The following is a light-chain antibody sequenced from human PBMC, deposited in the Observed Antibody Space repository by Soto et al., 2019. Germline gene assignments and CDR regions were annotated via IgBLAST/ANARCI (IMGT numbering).Light chain of an antibody. CDR2: EVS. J-gene: IGLJ1*01. CDR3: SSYTSSSTPDV. V-gene: IGLV2-14*01. Sequence: QSALTQPASVSGSPGQSITISCTGTSSDVGSYNYVSWYQQHPGKDPKLMIYEVSNRPSGVSNRFSGSKSGNTASLTISGLQAEDEADYYCSSYTSSSTPDVFGTGTKLTVL. CDR1: SSDVGSYNY.